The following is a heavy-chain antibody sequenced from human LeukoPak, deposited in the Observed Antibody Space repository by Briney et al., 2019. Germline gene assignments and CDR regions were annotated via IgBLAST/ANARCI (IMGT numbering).Heavy chain of an antibody. CDR2: IYYSGST. CDR1: GGSISSYY. J-gene: IGHJ5*02. Sequence: PSETLSLTCTVSGGSISSYYWTWIRQPPGKGLEWIGYIYYSGSTNYNPSLKSRVTISVDTSKNQFSLKLSSVTAADTAVYYCARVRMAAAGRAWFDPWGQGTLVTVSS. D-gene: IGHD6-13*01. V-gene: IGHV4-59*01. CDR3: ARVRMAAAGRAWFDP.